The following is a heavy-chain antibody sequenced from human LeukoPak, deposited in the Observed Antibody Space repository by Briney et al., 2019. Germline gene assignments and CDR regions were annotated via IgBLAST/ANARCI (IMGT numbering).Heavy chain of an antibody. D-gene: IGHD5-12*01. CDR3: AREGYSGYDLLFFDY. CDR1: GYTFTSYG. Sequence: GASVKVSCKASGYTFTSYGISWVRQAPGQGLEWMGWISAYNGNTNYAQKLQGRVTMTTDTSTSTAYMELRSLRSDDTAVYYCAREGYSGYDLLFFDYWGQGTLVTVSS. J-gene: IGHJ4*02. CDR2: ISAYNGNT. V-gene: IGHV1-18*01.